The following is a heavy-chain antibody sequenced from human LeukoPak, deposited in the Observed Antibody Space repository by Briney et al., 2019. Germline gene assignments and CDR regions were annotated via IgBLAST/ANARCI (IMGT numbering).Heavy chain of an antibody. J-gene: IGHJ4*02. D-gene: IGHD3-9*01. V-gene: IGHV4-34*01. CDR1: GGSFSGYY. CDR3: ASAHQKTYDISTGYQFDY. Sequence: SETLSLTCAVYGGSFSGYYWSWIRQPPGKGLEWIGEINHSGSTNYNPSLKSRVTISVDTSKNQFSLKLSSVTAADTAVYYCASAHQKTYDISTGYQFDYWGQGTLVTVSS. CDR2: INHSGST.